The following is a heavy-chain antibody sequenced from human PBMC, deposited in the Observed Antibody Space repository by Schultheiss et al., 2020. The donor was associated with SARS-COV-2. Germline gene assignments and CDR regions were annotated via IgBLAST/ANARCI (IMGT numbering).Heavy chain of an antibody. CDR1: GYTFTTSD. D-gene: IGHD3-10*01. CDR3: TRESLLRAIFIRPFDP. Sequence: GESLKISCKASGYTFTTSDINWVRQAPGQGLEWMGWMNPKSGNTGYALKFQGRVTMTRNNSISTAYMELSSLRSEDTAVYYCTRESLLRAIFIRPFDPWGQGTLVTVSS. V-gene: IGHV1-8*01. CDR2: MNPKSGNT. J-gene: IGHJ5*02.